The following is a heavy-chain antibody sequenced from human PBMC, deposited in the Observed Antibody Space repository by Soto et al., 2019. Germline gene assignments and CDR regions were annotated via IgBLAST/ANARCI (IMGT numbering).Heavy chain of an antibody. Sequence: EVQLVESGGGLVQPGGSLRLSCAASGFTFSSYWMSWVRQAPGKGLEWVANIKQDGSEKYYVDSVKGRFTISRDNAKNSLYLQMNSLRAQDTAVYYCARDGYSGYDYHLYCWGQGTLVTVSS. CDR2: IKQDGSEK. D-gene: IGHD5-12*01. CDR1: GFTFSSYW. J-gene: IGHJ4*02. CDR3: ARDGYSGYDYHLYC. V-gene: IGHV3-7*05.